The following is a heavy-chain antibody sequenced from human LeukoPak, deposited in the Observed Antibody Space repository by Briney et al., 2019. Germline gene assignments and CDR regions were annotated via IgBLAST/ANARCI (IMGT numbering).Heavy chain of an antibody. J-gene: IGHJ5*02. D-gene: IGHD5-18*01. Sequence: KTSETLSLTCTVSGYSISSGYYWGWLRQPPGKGLEWIGSIYHSGSTYYNPSLKSRVTISVDTSKNQFSLKLSSVTAADTAVYYCARDGGVTAMVPFDPWGQGTLVTVSS. CDR3: ARDGGVTAMVPFDP. CDR2: IYHSGST. V-gene: IGHV4-38-2*02. CDR1: GYSISSGYY.